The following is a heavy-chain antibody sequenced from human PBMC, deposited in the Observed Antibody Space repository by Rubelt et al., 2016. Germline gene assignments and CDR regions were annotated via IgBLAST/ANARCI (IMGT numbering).Heavy chain of an antibody. CDR3: ARVLSGFTIFGASTPNWFDP. Sequence: STYYNPSLKSRVTISVDTSKNQFSLKLTSVTAADTAVYYCARVLSGFTIFGASTPNWFDPWGQGTLVTVSS. V-gene: IGHV4-39*07. J-gene: IGHJ5*02. CDR2: ST. D-gene: IGHD3-3*01.